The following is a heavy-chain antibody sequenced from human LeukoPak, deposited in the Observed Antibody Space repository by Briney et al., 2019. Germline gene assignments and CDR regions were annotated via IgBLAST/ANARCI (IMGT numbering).Heavy chain of an antibody. CDR3: VRANYFDY. CDR2: IYYSGST. Sequence: SETLSLTCTVSGGSINSYYWSWIRQPPGKGLEWIGDIYYSGSTNYNPSLKRRVTISVDTSKNQFSLKLSSVTAADTALYYCVRANYFDYWGQGSLVTVSS. J-gene: IGHJ4*02. V-gene: IGHV4-59*01. CDR1: GGSINSYY.